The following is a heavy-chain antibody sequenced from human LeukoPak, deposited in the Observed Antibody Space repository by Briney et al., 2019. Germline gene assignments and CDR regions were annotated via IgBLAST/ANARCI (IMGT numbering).Heavy chain of an antibody. CDR1: GFMFSDYY. J-gene: IGHJ4*02. D-gene: IGHD2-2*01. CDR2: ISGTSRYT. V-gene: IGHV3-11*03. Sequence: PGGSLTLSCAASGFMFSDYYMSWIRQAPGKGLEWVSYISGTSRYTNYADSVKGRFTISRDNAKNTLYLQMNSLRAEDTAIYYCARLSGYCSSTRCHPEFDYWGQGALVTVSS. CDR3: ARLSGYCSSTRCHPEFDY.